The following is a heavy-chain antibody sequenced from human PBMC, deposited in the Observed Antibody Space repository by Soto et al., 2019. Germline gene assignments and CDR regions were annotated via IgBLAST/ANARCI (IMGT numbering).Heavy chain of an antibody. D-gene: IGHD3-3*01. J-gene: IGHJ6*02. V-gene: IGHV5-51*01. CDR3: ARLIPFWRGYYKHYYYYGMDV. Sequence: ESLKISCKGSGYSFTSYWIGWVRQMPGKGLEWMGIIYPGDSDTRYSPSFQGQVTISADKSISTAYLQWSSLKASDTAMYYCARLIPFWRGYYKHYYYYGMDVWGQGTTVTVSS. CDR1: GYSFTSYW. CDR2: IYPGDSDT.